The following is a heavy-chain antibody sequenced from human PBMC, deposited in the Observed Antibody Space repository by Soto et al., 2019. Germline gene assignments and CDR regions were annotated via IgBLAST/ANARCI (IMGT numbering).Heavy chain of an antibody. CDR1: GGSISSYY. Sequence: PSETLSLTCTVSGGSISSYYWSWIRQPPGKGLEWIGYIYYSGSTNYNPSLKSRVTISVDTSKNQFSLKLSSVTAADTAVYYCARGQWELLTPSNWFDPCGQGTLVTVS. V-gene: IGHV4-59*01. CDR3: ARGQWELLTPSNWFDP. CDR2: IYYSGST. J-gene: IGHJ5*02. D-gene: IGHD1-26*01.